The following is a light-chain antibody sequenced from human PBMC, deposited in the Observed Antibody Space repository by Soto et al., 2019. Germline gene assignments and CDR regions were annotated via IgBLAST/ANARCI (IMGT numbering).Light chain of an antibody. CDR2: KAS. J-gene: IGKJ1*01. V-gene: IGKV1-5*03. CDR1: QSVSVW. Sequence: DIQMTQSPSTLSASVGDTVTITCRASQSVSVWLAWYQQKPGKAPKLLIYKASRLESGVPSRFSGRGSGTELTLAICSLKSEDFGSYYCQQYDSDWSFGKGTTVDIK. CDR3: QQYDSDWS.